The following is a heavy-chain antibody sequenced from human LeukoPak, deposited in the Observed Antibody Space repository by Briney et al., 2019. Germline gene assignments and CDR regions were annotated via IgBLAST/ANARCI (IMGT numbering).Heavy chain of an antibody. V-gene: IGHV4-30-4*01. CDR2: IYYSGST. J-gene: IGHJ5*02. CDR3: ARDLGGYARFDP. D-gene: IGHD5-12*01. CDR1: GGSISSRDYY. Sequence: SQTLSLTCTVSGGSISSRDYYWSWIRQPPGTGLEWIGYIYYSGSTYHNPSLKSRVTISVDTSKNQFSLKLSSVTAADTAVYYCARDLGGYARFDPWGQGTLVTVSS.